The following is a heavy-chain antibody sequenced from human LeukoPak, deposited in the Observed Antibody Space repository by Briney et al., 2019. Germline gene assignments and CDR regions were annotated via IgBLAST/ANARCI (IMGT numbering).Heavy chain of an antibody. D-gene: IGHD2-2*01. V-gene: IGHV1-69-2*01. CDR1: GYTFTDYY. CDR3: ARGQSEYQLLRYYYYMDV. Sequence: ASVKVSCKVSGYTFTDYYMHWVQQAPGKGLEWMGLVDPEDGETIYAEKFQGRVTITADTSTDTAYMELSSLRSEDTAVYYCARGQSEYQLLRYYYYMDVWGKGTTVTVSS. CDR2: VDPEDGET. J-gene: IGHJ6*03.